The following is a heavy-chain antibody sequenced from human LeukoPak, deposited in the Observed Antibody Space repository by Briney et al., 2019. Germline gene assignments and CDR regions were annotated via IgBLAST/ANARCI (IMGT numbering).Heavy chain of an antibody. Sequence: SETLSLTCAVYGGSFSGYYWSWIRQPPGKGLEWIGEFNHSGSTKHNPSLKSRVTISVDTSKNQISLKLSSVTAADTAVYYCARDGMYYDILTGYHHRGFDYWGQGTLVTVSS. D-gene: IGHD3-9*01. CDR1: GGSFSGYY. CDR2: FNHSGST. J-gene: IGHJ4*02. V-gene: IGHV4-34*01. CDR3: ARDGMYYDILTGYHHRGFDY.